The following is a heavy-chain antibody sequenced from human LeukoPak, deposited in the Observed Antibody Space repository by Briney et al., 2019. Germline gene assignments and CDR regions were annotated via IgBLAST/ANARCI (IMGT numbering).Heavy chain of an antibody. CDR2: ISGSGGSR. V-gene: IGHV3-23*01. CDR3: AKEGSYYYDSSGYCIDY. Sequence: PGGSLRLSCAASGFTFSTYGMSWVRQAPGKGLEWVSGISGSGGSRFYTDSVKGRFTISRDNSKNTLYLQMNSLRAEDTAVYYCAKEGSYYYDSSGYCIDYWGQGTLVTVSS. CDR1: GFTFSTYG. D-gene: IGHD3-22*01. J-gene: IGHJ4*02.